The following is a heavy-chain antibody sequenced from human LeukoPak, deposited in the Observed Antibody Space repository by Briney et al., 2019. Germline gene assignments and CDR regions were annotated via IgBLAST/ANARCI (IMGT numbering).Heavy chain of an antibody. J-gene: IGHJ6*03. V-gene: IGHV3-7*01. CDR3: ARAAIPYSYGHYYYYYYMDV. CDR2: IKQDGSEK. CDR1: GFTFSSYW. Sequence: GGSLRLSCAASGFTFSSYWMSWVRQAPGKGLEWVANIKQDGSEKYYVDSVKGRFTISRDNAKNSLYLQMSSLRAEDTAVYYCARAAIPYSYGHYYYYYYMDVWGKGTTVTVSS. D-gene: IGHD5-18*01.